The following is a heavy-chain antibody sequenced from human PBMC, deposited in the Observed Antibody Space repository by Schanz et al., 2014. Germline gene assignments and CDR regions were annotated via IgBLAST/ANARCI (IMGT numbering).Heavy chain of an antibody. CDR1: GFTFSSYT. J-gene: IGHJ4*02. CDR2: LSGDGGTT. CDR3: AKHVRSLTGNDY. D-gene: IGHD3-9*01. V-gene: IGHV3-23*01. Sequence: EVQLLESGGGLVRPGGSLRLSCAASGFTFSSYTMSWVRQAPGKGLQWVSSLSGDGGTTHYADSVKGRFTISRDNSKNTLYLQVNSLRAEDTAVYYCAKHVRSLTGNDYWGQGTLVNVSS.